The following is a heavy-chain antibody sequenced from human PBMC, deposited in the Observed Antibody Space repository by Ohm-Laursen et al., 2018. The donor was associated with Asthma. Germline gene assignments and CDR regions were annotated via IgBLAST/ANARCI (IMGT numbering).Heavy chain of an antibody. V-gene: IGHV3-7*01. J-gene: IGHJ4*02. CDR1: GFTFSTYW. Sequence: SLRLSCAASGFTFSTYWMTWVRQAPGKGLEWVASIKEDGSEKQYVDSAKGRFTTSRDNAKNSLYLQMNSLRAEDTAVYYCVRDRSSYYLDYWGQGALVIVSS. D-gene: IGHD6-19*01. CDR3: VRDRSSYYLDY. CDR2: IKEDGSEK.